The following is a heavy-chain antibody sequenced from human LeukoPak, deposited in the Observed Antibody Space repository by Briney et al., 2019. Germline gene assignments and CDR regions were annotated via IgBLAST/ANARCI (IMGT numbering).Heavy chain of an antibody. D-gene: IGHD5-18*01. CDR2: IIPIFGIA. CDR1: GGTFSSYA. J-gene: IGHJ6*02. CDR3: ARARYSYGPYYYYGMDV. Sequence: PKASVNVSCKASGGTFSSYAISWVRQAPGQGLEWMGGIIPIFGIANYAQKFQGRVAITADESTSTAYMELSSLRSEDTAVYYCARARYSYGPYYYYGMDVWGQGTTVTVSS. V-gene: IGHV1-69*13.